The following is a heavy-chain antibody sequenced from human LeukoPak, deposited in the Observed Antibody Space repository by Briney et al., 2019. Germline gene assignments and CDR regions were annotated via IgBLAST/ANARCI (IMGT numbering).Heavy chain of an antibody. J-gene: IGHJ4*02. CDR1: GDSISSYY. CDR3: ARLGSGSASPLFDY. D-gene: IGHD3-22*01. Sequence: SETLSLTCTVSGDSISSYYWSWIRQPPGKGLEWIGYMYNSKTTNYNPSLKSRVTISLDTSKNQCSLKLSSVTAADTAVYYCARLGSGSASPLFDYWGQGTLVTVS. CDR2: MYNSKTT. V-gene: IGHV4-59*01.